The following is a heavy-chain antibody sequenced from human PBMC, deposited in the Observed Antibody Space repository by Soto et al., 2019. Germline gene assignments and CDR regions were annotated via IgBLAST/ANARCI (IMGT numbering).Heavy chain of an antibody. V-gene: IGHV3-66*01. CDR2: IQSGGPT. D-gene: IGHD2-15*01. Sequence: EVQLVESGGGLVQPGGSLRLSCAASGFTVSSKYMSWVRQAPGKGLEWVSLIQSGGPTYYADSVKGRFTISRDNSENTVHLQMDSLREEDTAVYYCARDDVLCDGGRCYGVPLAVWGKGTTVTVSS. CDR3: ARDDVLCDGGRCYGVPLAV. CDR1: GFTVSSKY. J-gene: IGHJ6*04.